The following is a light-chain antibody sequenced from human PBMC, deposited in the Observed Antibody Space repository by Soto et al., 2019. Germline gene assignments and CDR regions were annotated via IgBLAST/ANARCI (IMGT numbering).Light chain of an antibody. CDR3: QQYGSVPLT. CDR2: GAS. Sequence: EIVLTQSPGTLSLSPGESATLSCRASQSVSTSYLAWYQQKPGQAPRLLIYGASSRATGIPDRFSGSGSGADFTLTISRLEPEDFAVYYCQQYGSVPLTFGGGTKGEIK. V-gene: IGKV3-20*01. CDR1: QSVSTSY. J-gene: IGKJ4*01.